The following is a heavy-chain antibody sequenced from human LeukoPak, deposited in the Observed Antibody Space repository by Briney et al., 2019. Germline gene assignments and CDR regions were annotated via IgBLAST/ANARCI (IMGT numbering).Heavy chain of an antibody. CDR1: GFVFSSFA. Sequence: GKSLSLSCAASGFVFSSFAIHWVRQTPGKGLEWVAVIWYDGSNKYYADSVKGRFTISRDNSKNTLYLQMNSLRAEDTAVYYCARDPSSRWLQLLQGFDYWGQGTLVTVSS. CDR2: IWYDGSNK. J-gene: IGHJ4*02. CDR3: ARDPSSRWLQLLQGFDY. D-gene: IGHD5-24*01. V-gene: IGHV3-33*08.